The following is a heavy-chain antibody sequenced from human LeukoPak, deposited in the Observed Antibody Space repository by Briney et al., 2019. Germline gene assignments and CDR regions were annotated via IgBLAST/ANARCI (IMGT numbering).Heavy chain of an antibody. Sequence: VKVSCXASGYXFTSYGISWVRQAPGQGLEWMGWVSAYNGNTNYAQKLQGRVTMTTDTSTSTAYMELRSLRSDDTAVYYCARDPPRIVVVVAATNYYGMDVWGQGTTVTVSS. CDR1: GYXFTSYG. V-gene: IGHV1-18*01. J-gene: IGHJ6*02. CDR2: VSAYNGNT. CDR3: ARDPPRIVVVVAATNYYGMDV. D-gene: IGHD2-15*01.